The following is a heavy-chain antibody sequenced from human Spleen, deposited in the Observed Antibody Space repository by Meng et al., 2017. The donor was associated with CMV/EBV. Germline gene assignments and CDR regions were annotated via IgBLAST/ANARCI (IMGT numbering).Heavy chain of an antibody. CDR3: ATIAYCGGDCYQVHPLYDH. V-gene: IGHV1-18*01. CDR2: ISSYNSNT. Sequence: FNSCGITWVRQAPGQGLEWVGWISSYNSNTNYAQKFLGRVTLTTDTSTSIDYLELRSLRSDDTAVYYCATIAYCGGDCYQVHPLYDHWGQGTLVTVSS. D-gene: IGHD2-21*01. CDR1: FNSCG. J-gene: IGHJ5*02.